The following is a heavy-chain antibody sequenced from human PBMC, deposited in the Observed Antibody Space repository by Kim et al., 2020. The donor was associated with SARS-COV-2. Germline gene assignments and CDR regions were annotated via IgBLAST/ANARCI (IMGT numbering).Heavy chain of an antibody. J-gene: IGHJ3*02. D-gene: IGHD1-26*01. V-gene: IGHV4-34*01. Sequence: IDNPSHKSRVTISLDTSKTPFSLKLSTVTAADTAVYDCARGLGSDAFDIWGQGTMVTVSS. CDR3: ARGLGSDAFDI.